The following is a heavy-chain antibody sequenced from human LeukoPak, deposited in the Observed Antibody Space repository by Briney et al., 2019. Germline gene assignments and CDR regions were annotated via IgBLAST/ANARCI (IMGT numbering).Heavy chain of an antibody. CDR2: INHSGST. J-gene: IGHJ6*02. CDR3: ARHSFDCSSTSCYPYYHYGMDV. Sequence: SETLSLTCAVYGGSFSGYYWSWIRQPPGKGLEWIGEINHSGSTNYNPSLKSRVTISVDTSKNQFSLKLSSVTAADTAVYYCARHSFDCSSTSCYPYYHYGMDVWGQGTTVTVSS. V-gene: IGHV4-34*01. CDR1: GGSFSGYY. D-gene: IGHD2-2*01.